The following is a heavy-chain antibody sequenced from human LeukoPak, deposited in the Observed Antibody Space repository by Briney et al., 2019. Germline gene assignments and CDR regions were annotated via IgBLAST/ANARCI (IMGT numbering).Heavy chain of an antibody. Sequence: GGSLRLSCAASGFTFSYAWMNWVRQAPGKGLEWVGRIKSKTDGGTTDYAASVKGRFTISRDDSKNTLYLQMNSLKTEDTAAYYCTTAYIAATKDFDYWGQGTLVSVSS. CDR3: TTAYIAATKDFDY. D-gene: IGHD5-12*01. CDR2: IKSKTDGGTT. CDR1: GFTFSYAW. J-gene: IGHJ4*02. V-gene: IGHV3-15*01.